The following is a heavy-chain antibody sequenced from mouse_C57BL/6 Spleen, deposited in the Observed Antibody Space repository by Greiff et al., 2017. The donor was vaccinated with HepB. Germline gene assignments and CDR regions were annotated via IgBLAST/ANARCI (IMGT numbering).Heavy chain of an antibody. CDR1: GYSITSGYY. V-gene: IGHV3-6*01. Sequence: ESGPGLVKPSQSLSLTCSVTGYSITSGYYWNWIRQFPGNKLEWMGYISYDGSNNYNPSLNNRISITRYTSKNQLFLKLNSVTTEDTATYYCTRWFHYGMDYWGQGTSVTVSA. D-gene: IGHD2-2*01. J-gene: IGHJ4*01. CDR3: TRWFHYGMDY. CDR2: ISYDGSN.